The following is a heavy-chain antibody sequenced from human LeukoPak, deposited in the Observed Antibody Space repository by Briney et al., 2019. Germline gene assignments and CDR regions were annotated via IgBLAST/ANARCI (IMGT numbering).Heavy chain of an antibody. D-gene: IGHD3-3*01. CDR1: GFTFSSYG. V-gene: IGHV3-33*01. Sequence: PGRSLRLSCAASGFTFSSYGMHWVRQAPGKGLEWVAVIWYDGSNKYYADSVKGRFTISRDSSKNTLYLQMNSLRAEDTAVYYCARDAGHHYDFWSGYFSSDAGRPFDIWGQGTMVTVSS. CDR2: IWYDGSNK. CDR3: ARDAGHHYDFWSGYFSSDAGRPFDI. J-gene: IGHJ3*02.